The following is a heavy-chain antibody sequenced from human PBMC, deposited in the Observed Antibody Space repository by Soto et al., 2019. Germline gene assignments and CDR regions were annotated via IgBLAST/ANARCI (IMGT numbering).Heavy chain of an antibody. Sequence: GGSLRLSCAASGFTFSSYGMHWVRQAPGKGLEWVAVIWYDGSNKYYADSVKGRFTISRDNSKNTLYLQMNSLRAEDTAVYYCARDPLGYCSGGSCEHYYYYYMDVWGKGTTVTVSS. J-gene: IGHJ6*03. V-gene: IGHV3-33*01. CDR3: ARDPLGYCSGGSCEHYYYYYMDV. D-gene: IGHD2-15*01. CDR1: GFTFSSYG. CDR2: IWYDGSNK.